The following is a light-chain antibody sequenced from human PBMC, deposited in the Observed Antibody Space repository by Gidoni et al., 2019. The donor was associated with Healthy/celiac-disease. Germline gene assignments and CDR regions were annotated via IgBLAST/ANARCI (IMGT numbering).Light chain of an antibody. CDR3: QQCGSSRLT. J-gene: IGKJ4*01. CDR2: GAS. V-gene: IGKV3-20*01. CDR1: PSVSSSY. Sequence: SVSTQSPGTLSLSPGERATLSCRASPSVSSSYLAWYQQKPRQAPRLLIYGASSRATGIPDRFSGSGSGTDFTLTISRLEPEDFAVYYCQQCGSSRLTFGGGTRVEIK.